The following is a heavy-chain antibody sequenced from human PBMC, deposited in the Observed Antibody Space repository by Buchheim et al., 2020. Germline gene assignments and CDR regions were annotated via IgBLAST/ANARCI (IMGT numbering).Heavy chain of an antibody. V-gene: IGHV1-46*01. Sequence: QVQLVQSGAEVKKPGASVKVSCKASGYTFTSYYMHWVRQAPGQGLEWMGIINPSGGSTSYAQKFQGRVTMTRATSTSTVYMELSSLRSEDTAVYYCARGRSRYCSGGSCFLEYFQHWGQGTL. J-gene: IGHJ1*01. CDR3: ARGRSRYCSGGSCFLEYFQH. CDR1: GYTFTSYY. CDR2: INPSGGST. D-gene: IGHD2-15*01.